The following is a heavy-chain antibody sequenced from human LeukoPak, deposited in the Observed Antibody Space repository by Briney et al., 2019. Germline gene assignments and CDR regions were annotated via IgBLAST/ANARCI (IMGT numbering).Heavy chain of an antibody. V-gene: IGHV3-21*01. CDR2: ISSSSSYI. Sequence: GGSLRLSCAASGFTFSSYSMNWVRQAPGKGLEWVSSISSSSSYIYYADSVKGRFTISRDNAKNSLYLQMNSLRAEDTAVYYCAREGERYYDSSGYYYPSGFDYWGQGTLVTVSS. CDR3: AREGERYYDSSGYYYPSGFDY. CDR1: GFTFSSYS. D-gene: IGHD3-22*01. J-gene: IGHJ4*02.